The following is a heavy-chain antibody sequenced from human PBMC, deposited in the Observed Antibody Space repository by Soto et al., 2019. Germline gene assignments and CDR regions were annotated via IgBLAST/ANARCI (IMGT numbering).Heavy chain of an antibody. CDR2: ISAYNGNT. Sequence: SSVKVSCKASGYTFTSYGTSWVRQAPGQGLEWMGWISAYNGNTNYAQKLQGRVTMTTDTSTSTAYMELRSLRSDDTAVYYCARALQSEGDWFDPWGQGTLVTLSS. J-gene: IGHJ5*02. CDR3: ARALQSEGDWFDP. V-gene: IGHV1-18*04. CDR1: GYTFTSYG.